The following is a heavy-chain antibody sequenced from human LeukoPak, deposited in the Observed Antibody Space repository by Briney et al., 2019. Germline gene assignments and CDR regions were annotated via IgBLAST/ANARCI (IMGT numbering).Heavy chain of an antibody. D-gene: IGHD1-26*01. CDR2: IYPGDSGP. J-gene: IGHJ3*01. Sequence: GESLTISCKVSGYSFTSYCIGWVRQMPGKGLEWMGIIYPGDSGPTYRPSFQGQVTISVDKSISNAYLQWSSLQASDTAMYYCGMSGDRVPLQDDVFDVWGQGTMVTVST. CDR1: GYSFTSYC. V-gene: IGHV5-51*01. CDR3: GMSGDRVPLQDDVFDV.